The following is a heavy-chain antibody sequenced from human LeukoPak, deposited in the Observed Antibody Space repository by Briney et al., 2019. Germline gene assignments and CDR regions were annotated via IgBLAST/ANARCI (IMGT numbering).Heavy chain of an antibody. CDR1: GFTLSSYG. J-gene: IGHJ4*02. CDR3: AKDTAMVRGVLDY. CDR2: ISYDGSNK. V-gene: IGHV3-30*18. Sequence: GRSLRLSCAASGFTLSSYGMHWVRQAPGKGLEWVAVISYDGSNKYYADSVKGRFTISRDNSKNTLYLQMNSLRAEDTAVYYCAKDTAMVRGVLDYWGQGTLVTVSS. D-gene: IGHD3-10*01.